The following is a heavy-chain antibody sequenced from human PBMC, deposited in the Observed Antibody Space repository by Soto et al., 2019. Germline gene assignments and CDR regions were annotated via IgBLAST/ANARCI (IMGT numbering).Heavy chain of an antibody. J-gene: IGHJ4*02. CDR2: IYSDGTT. Sequence: EVQVVESGGGLVQPGGSLRLSCAASGFTVSSSYMSWVREAPGKGLEWVSLIYSDGTTYYADSVKGRFTISTDNSKNTLYLQMNSLRAEDTAVYYCASTTAFAYWGQGTLVTVSS. V-gene: IGHV3-66*01. CDR3: ASTTAFAY. D-gene: IGHD4-17*01. CDR1: GFTVSSSY.